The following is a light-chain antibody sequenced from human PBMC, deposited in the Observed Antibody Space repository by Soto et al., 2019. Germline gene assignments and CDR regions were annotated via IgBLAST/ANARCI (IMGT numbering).Light chain of an antibody. CDR2: GAS. V-gene: IGKV3-20*01. CDR1: QTVSNTY. CDR3: QQYGALPPT. J-gene: IGKJ4*01. Sequence: EIVLTQFPGALSLSPGERVTLSCRASQTVSNTYLAWYQQKSGQAPKFLIYGASNRSTGIPDRFSGSGYGKDFTLTISRLEPEDFAVYYCQQYGALPPTFGGGTKVEIK.